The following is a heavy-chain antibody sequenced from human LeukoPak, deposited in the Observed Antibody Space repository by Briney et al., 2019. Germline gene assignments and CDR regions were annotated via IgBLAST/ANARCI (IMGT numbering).Heavy chain of an antibody. CDR1: GFTFSSYA. V-gene: IGHV3-23*01. CDR2: ISGSGGNT. CDR3: AKSVDYSNYGVDY. J-gene: IGHJ4*02. Sequence: GGSLRLSCAASGFTFSSYAMSWVRQAQGKGLEWVSAISGSGGNTYYADSVKGRFTISRDNSKNTLYLQMNSLRAEDTAVYYCAKSVDYSNYGVDYWGQGTLVTVSS. D-gene: IGHD4-11*01.